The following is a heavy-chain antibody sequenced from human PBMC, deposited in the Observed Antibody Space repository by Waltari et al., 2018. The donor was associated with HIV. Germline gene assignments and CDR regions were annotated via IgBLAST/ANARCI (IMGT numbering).Heavy chain of an antibody. CDR2: IIPIFGTA. CDR1: GGNFSSYA. CDR3: ARGKLMTTHYYYYYMDV. D-gene: IGHD4-4*01. J-gene: IGHJ6*03. Sequence: QVQLVQSGAEVKKPGSSVKVSCKAYGGNFSSYAISWVRQSTGQGLEWMGGIIPIFGTANYAQKFQGRVTITADESTSTAYMELSSLRSEDTAVYYCARGKLMTTHYYYYYMDVWGKGTTVTVSS. V-gene: IGHV1-69*01.